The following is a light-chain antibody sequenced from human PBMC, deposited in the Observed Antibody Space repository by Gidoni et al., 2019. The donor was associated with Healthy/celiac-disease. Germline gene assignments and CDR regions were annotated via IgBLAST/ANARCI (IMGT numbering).Light chain of an antibody. CDR2: RNN. CDR1: SPNLGSNY. V-gene: IGLV1-47*01. Sequence: QSVLTQPPSASGTPGQRVTISCSGSSPNLGSNYVYWYQQLPGTAPKLLIYRNNQRPSGVPDRFSGSKSGTSASLALSGLRSEDEADYYCAAWDDSLSGPVFGGGTKLTVL. CDR3: AAWDDSLSGPV. J-gene: IGLJ2*01.